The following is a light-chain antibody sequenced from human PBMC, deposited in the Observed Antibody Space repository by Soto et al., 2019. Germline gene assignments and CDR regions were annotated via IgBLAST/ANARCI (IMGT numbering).Light chain of an antibody. Sequence: QSALTQPASVSGSPGQSITISCTGTSSDVGGYNYVSWYQQHPGKAPKLMIYDVCNRPSGVSNRFSGSKSGNTASLTISGLQAEDEADYYCSSYTSSSTPWVFGTGTQLTVL. CDR1: SSDVGGYNY. CDR3: SSYTSSSTPWV. V-gene: IGLV2-14*01. J-gene: IGLJ1*01. CDR2: DVC.